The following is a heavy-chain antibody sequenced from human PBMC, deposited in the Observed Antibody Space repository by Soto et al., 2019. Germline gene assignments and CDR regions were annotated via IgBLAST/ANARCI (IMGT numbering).Heavy chain of an antibody. Sequence: GGSLRLSCAASGFTFSSYAMSWVRQAPGKGLEWVSAISGSGGSTYYADSVKGRFTISRDNSKNTLYLQMNSLRAEDTAVYYCAKPGSAAVDTKDYYYGMDVWGQGTTVTVSS. J-gene: IGHJ6*02. CDR1: GFTFSSYA. V-gene: IGHV3-23*01. D-gene: IGHD5-12*01. CDR3: AKPGSAAVDTKDYYYGMDV. CDR2: ISGSGGST.